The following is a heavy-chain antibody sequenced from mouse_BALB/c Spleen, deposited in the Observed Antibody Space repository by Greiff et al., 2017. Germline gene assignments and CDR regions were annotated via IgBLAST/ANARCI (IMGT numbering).Heavy chain of an antibody. CDR3: ARYYDYDNDY. J-gene: IGHJ2*01. D-gene: IGHD2-4*01. Sequence: VQLQQSGPELVKPGASVKISCKASGYSFTGYYMHWVKQSHVKSLEWIGRINPYNGATSYNQNFKDKASLTVDKSSSTAYMELHSLTSEDSAVYYCARYYDYDNDYWGQGTTLTVSS. V-gene: IGHV1-31*01. CDR1: GYSFTGYY. CDR2: INPYNGAT.